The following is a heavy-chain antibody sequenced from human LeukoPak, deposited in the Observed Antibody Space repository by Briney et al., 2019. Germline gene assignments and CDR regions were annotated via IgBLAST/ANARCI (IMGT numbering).Heavy chain of an antibody. D-gene: IGHD3-22*01. CDR3: ARRYYDNSGHSYGYYFDY. CDR1: GYTFIDYY. J-gene: IGHJ4*02. V-gene: IGHV1-46*01. CDR2: VNPRGGST. Sequence: ASVKVSCKASGYTFIDYYMHWVRQAPGQGLEWMGIVNPRGGSTIYAQDFQGRVTLTRDTSTSTVYMELSSLRSEDTAVYYCARRYYDNSGHSYGYYFDYWGQGTLVTVSS.